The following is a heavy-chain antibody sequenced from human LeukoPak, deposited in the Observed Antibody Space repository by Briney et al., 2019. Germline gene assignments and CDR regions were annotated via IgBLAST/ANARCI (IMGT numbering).Heavy chain of an antibody. D-gene: IGHD3-10*01. CDR1: GFTFSSYG. Sequence: PGGSLRLSCAASGFTFSSYGMHWVRQAPGKGLEWVAVIWYDGSNKYYADSVKGRFTISRDNSKNTLYLQMNSLRAEDTAVYYCARAEGSGSESPIDYWGQGILVTVSS. CDR2: IWYDGSNK. CDR3: ARAEGSGSESPIDY. J-gene: IGHJ4*02. V-gene: IGHV3-33*01.